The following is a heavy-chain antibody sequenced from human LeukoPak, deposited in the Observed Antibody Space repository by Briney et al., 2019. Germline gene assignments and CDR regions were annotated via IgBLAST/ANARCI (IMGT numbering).Heavy chain of an antibody. CDR2: IYYSGST. J-gene: IGHJ6*03. Sequence: MPSETLSLTCTVSGGSISSYYWSWIRQPPGKGLEWIGYIYYSGSTNYNPSLKSRVTISVDTSKNQFSLKLSSVTAADTAVYYCARVKGVRFLEWLLKGGYYYMDVWGKGTTVTVSS. D-gene: IGHD3-3*01. V-gene: IGHV4-59*01. CDR3: ARVKGVRFLEWLLKGGYYYMDV. CDR1: GGSISSYY.